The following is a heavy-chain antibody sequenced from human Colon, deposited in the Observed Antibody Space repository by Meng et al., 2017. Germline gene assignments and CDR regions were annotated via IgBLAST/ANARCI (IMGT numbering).Heavy chain of an antibody. CDR2: INHRGGT. J-gene: IGHJ5*02. D-gene: IGHD5-24*01. V-gene: IGHV4-34*01. CDR3: ARGGAGYSPPNGFDP. CDR1: GGTFTSYY. Sequence: GSLRLSCAVSGGTFTSYYWAWIRQSPEKGLEWIAEINHRGGTNYNPSLKSRVTISVDMSKKQFSLNLRSVTAADTAVYYCARGGAGYSPPNGFDPWGQGALVTVSS.